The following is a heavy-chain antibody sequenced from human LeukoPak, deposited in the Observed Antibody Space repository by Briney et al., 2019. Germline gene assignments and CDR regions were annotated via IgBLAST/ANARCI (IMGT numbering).Heavy chain of an antibody. J-gene: IGHJ6*04. CDR1: GFTFSSYE. CDR2: ISSSGSTI. Sequence: GGSLRLSCAASGFTFSSYEKNWVRQAPGKGLEWGSYISSSGSTIYYADSVKGRFTISRDNAKNSLYLQMNSLRAEDTAVYYCARDKQATYYYYGMDVWGKGTTVTVSS. D-gene: IGHD6-13*01. V-gene: IGHV3-48*03. CDR3: ARDKQATYYYYGMDV.